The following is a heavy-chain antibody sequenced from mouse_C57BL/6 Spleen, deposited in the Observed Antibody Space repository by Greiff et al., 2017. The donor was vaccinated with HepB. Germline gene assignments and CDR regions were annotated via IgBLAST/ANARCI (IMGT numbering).Heavy chain of an antibody. CDR3: ARSAWAYYFDY. CDR2: ISYSGST. D-gene: IGHD4-1*01. CDR1: GYSITSGYD. V-gene: IGHV3-1*01. J-gene: IGHJ2*01. Sequence: EVKLQESGPGMVKPSQSLSLTCTVPGYSITSGYDWHWIRHFPGNKLEWMGYISYSGSTNYNPSLKSRISITHDTSKNHFFLKLNSVTTEDTATYYCARSAWAYYFDYWGQGTTLTVSS.